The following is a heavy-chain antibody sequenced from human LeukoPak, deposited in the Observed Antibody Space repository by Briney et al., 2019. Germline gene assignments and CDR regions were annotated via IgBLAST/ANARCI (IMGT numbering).Heavy chain of an antibody. CDR1: GGTFSSYA. J-gene: IGHJ6*03. Sequence: ASVKVSCKASGGTFSSYAISWGRQAPGQGLEWMGGIIPIFGTANYAQKFQGRVTITTDESTSTAYMELSSLRSEDTAGYYCARVSSIVSIAARKGSYYYMDVWGKGTTVTVSS. CDR2: IIPIFGTA. CDR3: ARVSSIVSIAARKGSYYYMDV. D-gene: IGHD6-6*01. V-gene: IGHV1-69*05.